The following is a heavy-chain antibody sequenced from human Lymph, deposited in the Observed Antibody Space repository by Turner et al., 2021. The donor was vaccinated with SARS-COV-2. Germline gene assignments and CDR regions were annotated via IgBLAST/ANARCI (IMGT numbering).Heavy chain of an antibody. V-gene: IGHV3-30-3*01. J-gene: IGHJ4*02. CDR2: ISYDGSNK. D-gene: IGHD3-10*01. CDR3: ARDSSGSGTLDY. CDR1: GFTFNNYP. Sequence: QVQLVESGGGVVQPGRSLRLPCAASGFTFNNYPMHWVRQAPGKGLEWVAVISYDGSNKYYADSVKGRFTISRDNSKNTLYLQMNSLRAEDTAVYYYARDSSGSGTLDYWGQGTLVTVSS.